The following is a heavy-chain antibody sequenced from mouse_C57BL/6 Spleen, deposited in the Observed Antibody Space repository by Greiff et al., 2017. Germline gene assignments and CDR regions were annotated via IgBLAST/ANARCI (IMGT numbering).Heavy chain of an antibody. CDR1: GYTFTDYY. Sequence: VQLVESGAELVRPGASVKLSCKASGYTFTDYYINWVKQRPGQGLEWIARIYPGSGNTYYNEKFKGKATLTAEKSSSTAYMQLSSLTSEDSAVYFCARDFDGSSSWFAYWGQGTLVTVSA. V-gene: IGHV1-76*01. CDR3: ARDFDGSSSWFAY. D-gene: IGHD1-1*01. CDR2: IYPGSGNT. J-gene: IGHJ3*01.